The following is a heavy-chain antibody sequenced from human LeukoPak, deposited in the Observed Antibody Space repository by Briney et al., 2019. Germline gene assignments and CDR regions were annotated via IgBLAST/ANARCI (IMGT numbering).Heavy chain of an antibody. CDR2: IIGSGYST. J-gene: IGHJ3*02. V-gene: IGHV3-23*01. Sequence: GGSLRLSCVASGFTFSTYAISWVRQAPGKGLEWVSTIIGSGYSTYYADSVKGRFTISRDNSRNTLFLQMNTLRAEDTSVYYCENQRGGWYKDAFDIWGQGTMVAVFS. CDR3: ENQRGGWYKDAFDI. CDR1: GFTFSTYA. D-gene: IGHD6-19*01.